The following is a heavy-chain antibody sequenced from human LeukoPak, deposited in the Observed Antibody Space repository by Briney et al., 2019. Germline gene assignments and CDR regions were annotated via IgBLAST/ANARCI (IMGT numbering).Heavy chain of an antibody. J-gene: IGHJ6*03. CDR2: INPNSGGT. V-gene: IGHV1-2*04. D-gene: IGHD2-2*01. Sequence: ASVKVSCKASGYAFTSYYMHWVRQAPGQGLEWMGWINPNSGGTNYAQKFQGWVTMTRDTSISTAYMELSRLRSDDTAVYYCARGEYQLLRGPYYMDVWGKGTTVTVSS. CDR1: GYAFTSYY. CDR3: ARGEYQLLRGPYYMDV.